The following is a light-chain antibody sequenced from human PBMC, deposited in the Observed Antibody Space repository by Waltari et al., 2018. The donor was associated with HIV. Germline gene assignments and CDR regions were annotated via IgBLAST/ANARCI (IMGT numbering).Light chain of an antibody. CDR2: LEGSGSY. CDR3: ETWDSNIWV. CDR1: SGHSSYI. Sequence: QPVLTQSSSASASLGSSVKLTCTLSSGHSSYIIAWHQQQPGKAPRYLMKLEGSGSYNKGSGVPYRFSGSSSGAYRYLTISNLQSEDEADYYCETWDSNIWVFGGGTKLTVL. V-gene: IGLV4-60*03. J-gene: IGLJ3*02.